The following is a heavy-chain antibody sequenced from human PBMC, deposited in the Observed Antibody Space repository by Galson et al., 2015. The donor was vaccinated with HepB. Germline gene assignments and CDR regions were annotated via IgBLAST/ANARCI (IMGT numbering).Heavy chain of an antibody. CDR2: ISGDGKTT. Sequence: SLRLSCAASGFSFTTYNMHWVRQGPVKGLEWLAIISGDGKTTFYADSVRGRFTISRDNSKNTLFLQMHSLRPEDTAVYYCARDFNWNYDYWGHGTLVTVSS. J-gene: IGHJ4*01. D-gene: IGHD1-1*01. CDR3: ARDFNWNYDY. V-gene: IGHV3-30*04. CDR1: GFSFTTYN.